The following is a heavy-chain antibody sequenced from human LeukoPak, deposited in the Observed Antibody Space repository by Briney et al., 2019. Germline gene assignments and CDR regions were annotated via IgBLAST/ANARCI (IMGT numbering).Heavy chain of an antibody. CDR2: INHSGST. V-gene: IGHV4-34*01. D-gene: IGHD3-10*01. J-gene: IGHJ4*02. Sequence: PSETLSLTRAVYGGSFSGYYWSWIRQPPGKGLEWIGEINHSGSTNYNPSLKSRVTISVDTSKNQFSLKLSSVTAADTAVYYCARGRWNYYGSGSYSYWGQGTLVTVSS. CDR1: GGSFSGYY. CDR3: ARGRWNYYGSGSYSY.